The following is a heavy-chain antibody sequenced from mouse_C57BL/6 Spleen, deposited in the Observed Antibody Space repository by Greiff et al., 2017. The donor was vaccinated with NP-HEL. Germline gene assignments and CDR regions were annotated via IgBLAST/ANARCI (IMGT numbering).Heavy chain of an antibody. CDR1: GYTFTSYW. D-gene: IGHD2-4*01. CDR2: INPSNGGT. CDR3: ARSGVIYYDSLFAY. Sequence: VQLQQPGTELVKPGASVKLSCKASGYTFTSYWMHWVKQRPGQGLEWIENINPSNGGTNYNEKFKSKATLTVDKSSSTAYMQLSSLTSEDSAVYYCARSGVIYYDSLFAYWGQGTLVTVSA. V-gene: IGHV1-53*01. J-gene: IGHJ3*01.